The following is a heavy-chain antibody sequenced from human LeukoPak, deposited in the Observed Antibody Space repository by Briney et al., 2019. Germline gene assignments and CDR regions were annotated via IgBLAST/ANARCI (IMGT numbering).Heavy chain of an antibody. Sequence: PGGSLRLSCVASGFTFSRDWMSWVRQAPGEGLEWVANIKEDGSEKYYVDSVKGRFTISRDNAKNSVYLQMNSLRVEDTAVYYCARDHGTGWYEYWGQGTLVTVSS. J-gene: IGHJ4*02. CDR3: ARDHGTGWYEY. D-gene: IGHD6-19*01. CDR2: IKEDGSEK. CDR1: GFTFSRDW. V-gene: IGHV3-7*01.